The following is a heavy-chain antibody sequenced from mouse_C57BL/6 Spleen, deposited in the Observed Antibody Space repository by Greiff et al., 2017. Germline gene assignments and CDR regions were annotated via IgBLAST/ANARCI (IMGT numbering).Heavy chain of an antibody. D-gene: IGHD2-1*01. Sequence: QVQLQQPGAELVRPGTSVKLSCKASGYTFTSYWMHWVKQRPGQGLEWIGVIDPSDSYTNYNQKFKGKATLTVDTSSSTAYMQLSSLTSEDSAVYYCARFYGNYPYYAMDYWCQGTSVTVSS. CDR1: GYTFTSYW. J-gene: IGHJ4*01. V-gene: IGHV1-59*01. CDR3: ARFYGNYPYYAMDY. CDR2: IDPSDSYT.